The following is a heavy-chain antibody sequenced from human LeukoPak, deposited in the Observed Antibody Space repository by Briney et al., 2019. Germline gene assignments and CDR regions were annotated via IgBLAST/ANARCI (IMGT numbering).Heavy chain of an antibody. J-gene: IGHJ4*02. CDR3: AGIAAATFDY. Sequence: PSETLSLTCTVSGGSISSSSYYWGWIRQPPGKGLEWIGSIYYSGSTYYNPSLKSRVTISVDTSKNQFSLKLSSVTAADTAVYYCAGIAAATFDYWGQGTLVTVSS. CDR2: IYYSGST. CDR1: GGSISSSSYY. V-gene: IGHV4-39*07. D-gene: IGHD6-13*01.